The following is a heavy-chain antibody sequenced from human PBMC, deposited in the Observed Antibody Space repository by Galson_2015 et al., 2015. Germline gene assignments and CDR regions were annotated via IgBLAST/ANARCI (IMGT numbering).Heavy chain of an antibody. J-gene: IGHJ4*02. CDR3: ARQIGYDYDC. CDR2: IGGSGNTI. D-gene: IGHD5-12*01. Sequence: SLRLSCAASGFTFSVYEMNWVRQAPGKGLEWVSYIGGSGNTIYYADSVEGRFTISRDNAKNSLYLQMNSLRGEDTAVYYCARQIGYDYDCWGQGTLVTVSS. CDR1: GFTFSVYE. V-gene: IGHV3-48*03.